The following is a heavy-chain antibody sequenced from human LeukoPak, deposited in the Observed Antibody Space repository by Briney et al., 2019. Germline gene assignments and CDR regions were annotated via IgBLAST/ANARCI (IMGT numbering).Heavy chain of an antibody. D-gene: IGHD3-22*01. CDR3: AKGDYYDLDY. Sequence: GGSLRLSCAASGFTFSNFGVNWVRQAPGKGLEWVSIITSGVGITYYADSVKGRFTISRDNSKNTLYLQMNSLRAEDTAVYYCAKGDYYDLDYWGQGTLVTVSS. V-gene: IGHV3-23*01. J-gene: IGHJ4*02. CDR2: ITSGVGIT. CDR1: GFTFSNFG.